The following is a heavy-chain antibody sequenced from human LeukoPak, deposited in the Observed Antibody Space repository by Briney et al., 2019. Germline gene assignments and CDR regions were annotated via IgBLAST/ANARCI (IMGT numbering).Heavy chain of an antibody. CDR2: IWYDGSNK. Sequence: GGSLKLSCAASGFTFSSYGMPWVRQAPGKGLEWVAVIWYDGSNKYYADSVKGRFTISRDNSKNTLYLQMNSLRAEDTAVYYCAKGRLEYYYDSSGYYTPLDYWGQGTLVTVSS. V-gene: IGHV3-33*06. J-gene: IGHJ4*02. D-gene: IGHD3-22*01. CDR1: GFTFSSYG. CDR3: AKGRLEYYYDSSGYYTPLDY.